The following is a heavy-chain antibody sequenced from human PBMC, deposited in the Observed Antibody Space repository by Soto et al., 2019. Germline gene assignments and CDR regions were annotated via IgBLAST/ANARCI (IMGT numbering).Heavy chain of an antibody. CDR3: ARDYFDSSDYTTNWFDP. J-gene: IGHJ5*02. D-gene: IGHD3-22*01. Sequence: SETLSLTCSVSGNPISNSRFYWAWIRQPPGEGLEWIGSIYHTGNAYYNPSLKSRVTIFVDTSMNHFSLKLTSVTAADTALYYCARDYFDSSDYTTNWFDPWGQGTLVTVS. CDR1: GNPISNSRFY. CDR2: IYHTGNA. V-gene: IGHV4-39*02.